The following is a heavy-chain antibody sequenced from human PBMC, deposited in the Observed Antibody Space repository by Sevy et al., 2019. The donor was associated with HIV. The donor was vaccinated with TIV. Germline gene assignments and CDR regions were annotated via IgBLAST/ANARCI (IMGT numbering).Heavy chain of an antibody. CDR3: VHSRMRGNGMDV. CDR1: GFSLTTAGVG. J-gene: IGHJ6*02. CDR2: IYWDEDK. Sequence: SGPTLVNPTQTLTLTCTFSGFSLTTAGVGVGWIRQPPGKALECLAVIYWDEDKRYRTSLRRRLTINKNTSKNQVVLTMTNMDPVDTATYYCVHSRMRGNGMDVWGQGTTVTVSS. V-gene: IGHV2-5*02.